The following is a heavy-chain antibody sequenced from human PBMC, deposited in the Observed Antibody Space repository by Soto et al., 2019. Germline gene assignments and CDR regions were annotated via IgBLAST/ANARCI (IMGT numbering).Heavy chain of an antibody. CDR1: GFTFSSYG. V-gene: IGHV3-33*01. Sequence: GGSLRLSCAASGFTFSSYGMHWVRQAPGKGLEWVAVIWYDGSNKYYADSVKGRFTICIENSKKTLYLQRNSLIAEDTAVYYCARWGGIAALSTGGWFDPWGQGTRVTVSS. CDR3: ARWGGIAALSTGGWFDP. CDR2: IWYDGSNK. J-gene: IGHJ5*02. D-gene: IGHD6-6*01.